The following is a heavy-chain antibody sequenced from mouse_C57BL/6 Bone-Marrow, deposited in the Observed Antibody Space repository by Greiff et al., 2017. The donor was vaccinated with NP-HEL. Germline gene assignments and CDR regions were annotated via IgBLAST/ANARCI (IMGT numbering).Heavy chain of an antibody. V-gene: IGHV1-85*01. CDR2: IYPKDGST. CDR1: GYTFTSYD. D-gene: IGHD1-1*01. Sequence: QVQLQQSGPELVKPGASVKLSCKASGYTFTSYDINWVKQRPGQGLEWIGWIYPKDGSTKYNEKFKGKATLTVDTSSSTAYMELHSLTSEDSAVYFCARTSRSSKRYYFDYWGQGTTLTVSS. CDR3: ARTSRSSKRYYFDY. J-gene: IGHJ2*01.